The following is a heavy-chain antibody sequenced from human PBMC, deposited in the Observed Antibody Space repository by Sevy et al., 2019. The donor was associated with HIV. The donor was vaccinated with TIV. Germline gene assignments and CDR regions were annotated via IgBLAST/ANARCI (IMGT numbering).Heavy chain of an antibody. D-gene: IGHD6-13*01. CDR2: IYYSGST. Sequence: SETLSLTCTVSGGSVSSGSSYWSWIRQPPGKGLEWIAYIYYSGSTNYNPSLKSRVTISVDTSKNQFSLKLTSVTAADTAVYFCARSSSSMEESYYFDYWGQGTLITVSS. CDR1: GGSVSSGSSY. V-gene: IGHV4-61*01. CDR3: ARSSSSMEESYYFDY. J-gene: IGHJ4*02.